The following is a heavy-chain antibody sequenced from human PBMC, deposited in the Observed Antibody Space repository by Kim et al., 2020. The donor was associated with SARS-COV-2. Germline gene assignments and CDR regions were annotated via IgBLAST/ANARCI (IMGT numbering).Heavy chain of an antibody. CDR1: GFTFSSYA. J-gene: IGHJ4*02. CDR2: NSGSGGST. D-gene: IGHD2-2*01. Sequence: GGSLRLSCAASGFTFSSYAMSWVRQAPGKGLEWVSANSGSGGSTYYAASVKGRFTISRDNSKTTLYLQMNSLRAEDTAVYYCAKDWERCSSTSCYGGGFVDYWGQGTLVTVSS. V-gene: IGHV3-23*01. CDR3: AKDWERCSSTSCYGGGFVDY.